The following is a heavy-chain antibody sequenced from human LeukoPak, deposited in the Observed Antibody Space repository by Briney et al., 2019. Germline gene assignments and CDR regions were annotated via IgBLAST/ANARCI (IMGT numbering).Heavy chain of an antibody. J-gene: IGHJ4*02. D-gene: IGHD3-22*01. CDR3: ASTDYYDSSGYHLRY. V-gene: IGHV1-3*01. CDR2: INADNGDT. Sequence: ASVKVSCKASGLTFTNRAMHWVRQAPGQRLEWMGWINADNGDTKYSQKLQGRVTITRNTSASTAYMELSSLRSEDTAVYYCASTDYYDSSGYHLRYWGQGTLVTVSS. CDR1: GLTFTNRA.